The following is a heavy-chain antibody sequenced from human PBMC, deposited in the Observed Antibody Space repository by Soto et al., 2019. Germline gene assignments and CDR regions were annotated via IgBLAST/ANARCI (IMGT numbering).Heavy chain of an antibody. D-gene: IGHD4-4*01. J-gene: IGHJ4*02. Sequence: QVQLVQSGGEVKKPGASVRVSCKTSGYTFINFGITWVRQAPGQGLEWVGKIRGYNGDTNYAPKLQGRVTMTTDTSTSTAYLELRTLRSDDTAVYYCARGRHRNPDYRGQGTLVTVSS. CDR2: IRGYNGDT. CDR1: GYTFINFG. V-gene: IGHV1-18*04. CDR3: ARGRHRNPDY.